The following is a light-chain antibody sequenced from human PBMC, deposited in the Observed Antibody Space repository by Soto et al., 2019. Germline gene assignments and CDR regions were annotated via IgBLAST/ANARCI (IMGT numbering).Light chain of an antibody. CDR3: QQYYRCPYT. CDR1: QNVNTKF. CDR2: HTS. J-gene: IGKJ2*01. Sequence: EIVLTQSPGTLSLSPGERATLSCRASQNVNTKFLAWYHQQAGQAPRLLVYHTSTRATGIPDRFSGSGSGTKFIITIISRQGDDVGAYYYQQYYRCPYTFGQGTKLEIK. V-gene: IGKV3-20*01.